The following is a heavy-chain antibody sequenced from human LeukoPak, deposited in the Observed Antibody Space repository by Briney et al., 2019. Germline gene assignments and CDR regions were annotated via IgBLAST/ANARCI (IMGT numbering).Heavy chain of an antibody. Sequence: GGSLRLSCAASGFTFSSYWMHWVRQAPGKGLVWVSRINSDGSSTSYADSVKGRFTISRDNAKNSVNLQMNSLRDEDTAVYYCARSLRGTVAATRGSAIDYWGQGTLVTVSS. CDR3: ARSLRGTVAATRGSAIDY. CDR2: INSDGSST. D-gene: IGHD1-26*01. CDR1: GFTFSSYW. J-gene: IGHJ4*02. V-gene: IGHV3-74*01.